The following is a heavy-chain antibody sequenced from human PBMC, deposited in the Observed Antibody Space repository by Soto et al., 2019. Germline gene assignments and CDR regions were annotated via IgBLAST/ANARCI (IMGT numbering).Heavy chain of an antibody. CDR3: ARDGTPQQQLVRGWFDP. CDR1: GFTFSSYG. Sequence: GGSLRLSCAASGFTFSSYGMHWVRQAPGKGLEWVAVIWYDGSNKYYADSVKGRFTISRDNSRNTLYLKMNSLSAEDTAVYYCARDGTPQQQLVRGWFDPWGQGTLVTVSS. CDR2: IWYDGSNK. V-gene: IGHV3-33*01. D-gene: IGHD6-13*01. J-gene: IGHJ5*02.